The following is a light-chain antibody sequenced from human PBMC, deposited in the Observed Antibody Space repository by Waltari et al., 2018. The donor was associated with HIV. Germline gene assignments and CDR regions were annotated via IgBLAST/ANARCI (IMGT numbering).Light chain of an antibody. J-gene: IGKJ2*01. CDR3: QQSYSAPYT. CDR1: QSISTS. V-gene: IGKV1-39*01. Sequence: DIQMTQSPSSLSASVGDSVTITCRTSQSISTSLNWYQQKPGKAPKLLIYVAYNMESGIPARFTGSGSGTSFTLTISNLLPEDIGTYYCQQSYSAPYTFGHGTKLEIK. CDR2: VAY.